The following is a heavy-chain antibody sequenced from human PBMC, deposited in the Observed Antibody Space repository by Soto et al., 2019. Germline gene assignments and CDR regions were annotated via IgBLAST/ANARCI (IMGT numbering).Heavy chain of an antibody. CDR2: IRSKANNYAT. V-gene: IGHV3-73*01. CDR3: TTRSRPGGPLDV. J-gene: IGHJ6*02. D-gene: IGHD2-15*01. Sequence: GGSLRLSCAASGFTFSDSSVQWVRQASGKGLEWVGRIRSKANNYATTYDASVKGSFTISRDDSKNTAYLQMNSLKTEDTAVYYCTTRSRPGGPLDVWGQGTTVTVSS. CDR1: GFTFSDSS.